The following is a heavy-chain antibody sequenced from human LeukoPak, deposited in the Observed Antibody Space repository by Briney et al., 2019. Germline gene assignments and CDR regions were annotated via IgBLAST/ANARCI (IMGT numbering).Heavy chain of an antibody. CDR2: IIPIFGTA. V-gene: IGHV1-69*01. Sequence: SVKVSCKASGGTFSSYAISWVRQAPGQGLEWMGGIIPIFGTANYAQKFQGRVTITADESTSTAYMELSSLRSEGTAVYYCAREGPREDAFDIWGQGTMVTVSS. CDR1: GGTFSSYA. J-gene: IGHJ3*02. CDR3: AREGPREDAFDI.